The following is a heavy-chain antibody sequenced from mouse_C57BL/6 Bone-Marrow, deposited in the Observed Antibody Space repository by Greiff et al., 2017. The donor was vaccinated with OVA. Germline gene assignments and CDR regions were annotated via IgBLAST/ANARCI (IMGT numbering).Heavy chain of an antibody. CDR2: FHPYNDDT. V-gene: IGHV1-47*01. CDR3: ARRGLRRGYWYFDV. D-gene: IGHD2-2*01. J-gene: IGHJ1*03. CDR1: GYTFTTYP. Sequence: QVQLQQSGAELVKPGASVKMSCKASGYTFTTYPIEWMKQNHGKSLEWIGNFHPYNDDTKYNEKFKAKATLTVEKSSSTVYLELSRLTSDDSAVYYCARRGLRRGYWYFDVWGTGTTVTVSS.